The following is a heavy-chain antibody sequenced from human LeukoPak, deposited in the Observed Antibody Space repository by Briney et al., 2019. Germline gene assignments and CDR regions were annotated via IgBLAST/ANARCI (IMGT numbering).Heavy chain of an antibody. V-gene: IGHV1-69*05. Sequence: SVTVSCKASGGTFIRSAFRWVRQAPGQGLGYVGGIIPIFGTTNYAQRFQGRVTITTDESTSTVYMELSSLRSEDTAVYYCARDRGGPFDYWGQGTLVTVSS. CDR2: IIPIFGTT. D-gene: IGHD3-10*01. CDR1: GGTFIRSA. CDR3: ARDRGGPFDY. J-gene: IGHJ4*02.